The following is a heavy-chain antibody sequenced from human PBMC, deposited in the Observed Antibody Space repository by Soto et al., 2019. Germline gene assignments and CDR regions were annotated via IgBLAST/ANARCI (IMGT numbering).Heavy chain of an antibody. Sequence: PSETLSLTCAVYGGSFSGYYWCWIRQPPGKGLEWIGEINHSGSTNYNPSLKSRVTISVDTSKNQFSLKLSSVTAADTAVYYCARGRPGGYSGYDPYFDYWGQGTLVTVSS. V-gene: IGHV4-34*01. CDR1: GGSFSGYY. CDR3: ARGRPGGYSGYDPYFDY. CDR2: INHSGST. J-gene: IGHJ4*02. D-gene: IGHD5-12*01.